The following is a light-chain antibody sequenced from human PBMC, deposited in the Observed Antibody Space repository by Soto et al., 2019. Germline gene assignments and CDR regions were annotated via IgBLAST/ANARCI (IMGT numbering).Light chain of an antibody. CDR1: QSDSSY. Sequence: EIVLTQSPATLSLSPGERATLSCRTSQSDSSYFAWYQQKPGRAPRLLIYDASSRATGIPARFIGSGSGTDFTLTISSLEPEDFAVYYCQQRSNWPITFGQGTRLEIK. CDR2: DAS. CDR3: QQRSNWPIT. J-gene: IGKJ5*01. V-gene: IGKV3-11*01.